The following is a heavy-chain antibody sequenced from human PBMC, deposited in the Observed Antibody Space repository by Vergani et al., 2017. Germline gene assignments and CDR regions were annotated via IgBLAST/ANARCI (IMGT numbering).Heavy chain of an antibody. D-gene: IGHD3-22*01. J-gene: IGHJ4*02. V-gene: IGHV3-21*04. CDR2: IGSSGPYI. CDR3: AGPQGTSAYYYGGFAY. Sequence: VQLVESGGGLVKPGGSLRLSCAASGFTFSDFSMSWVRQAPGKGLEWVAFIGSSGPYINYADSVKGRFIISRDNSKNTLSLQMNSLTAEDTAIYYCAGPQGTSAYYYGGFAYWGQGILVTVSS. CDR1: GFTFSDFS.